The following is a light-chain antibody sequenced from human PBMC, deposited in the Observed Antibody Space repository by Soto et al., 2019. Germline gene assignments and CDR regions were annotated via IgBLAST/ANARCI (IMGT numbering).Light chain of an antibody. CDR1: QSISSF. J-gene: IGKJ1*01. Sequence: DIQMTQSPSSLSASVGDRVTITCRASQSISSFLSWYQQRPGKAPKLLIYAASSLQRGVPSTFSGSGSGTEFTLTISSLQPEDFATYYCQQSYNSAWTFGQGTKV. CDR3: QQSYNSAWT. V-gene: IGKV1-39*01. CDR2: AAS.